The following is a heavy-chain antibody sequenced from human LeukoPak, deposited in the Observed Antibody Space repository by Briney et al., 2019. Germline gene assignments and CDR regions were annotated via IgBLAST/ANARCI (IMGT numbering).Heavy chain of an antibody. D-gene: IGHD1-1*01. J-gene: IGHJ4*02. CDR1: GFTFSSYL. CDR2: ISASGGNT. V-gene: IGHV3-23*01. CDR3: ARVAKERVGGVYYFDY. Sequence: GGSLRLSCAASGFTFSSYLMSWVRQAPGKGLEWVSTISASGGNTYYADSVKGRFTTSRDNPKNTLLLQMNSLRAGDTAVYYCARVAKERVGGVYYFDYWGQGTLVTVSS.